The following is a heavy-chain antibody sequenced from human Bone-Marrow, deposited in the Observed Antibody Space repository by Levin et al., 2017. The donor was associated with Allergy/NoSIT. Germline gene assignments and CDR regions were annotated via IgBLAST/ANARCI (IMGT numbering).Heavy chain of an antibody. Sequence: GESLKISCVGSSEMFRNYEMTWVRLVPGKGLEWISYMGARGSLSYADSVKGRFIVSRDNDKNTLYLQMNRLRVDDTALYYCADLYCSSGTCFFDYWGRGTQVTVSS. CDR3: ADLYCSSGTCFFDY. D-gene: IGHD2-15*01. V-gene: IGHV3-48*03. CDR1: SEMFRNYE. J-gene: IGHJ4*02. CDR2: MGARGSL.